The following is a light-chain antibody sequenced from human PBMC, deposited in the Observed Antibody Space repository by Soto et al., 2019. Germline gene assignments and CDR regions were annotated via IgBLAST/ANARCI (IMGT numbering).Light chain of an antibody. CDR3: QQYNNWTPRT. CDR2: GAS. CDR1: QSVSSN. V-gene: IGKV3-15*01. J-gene: IGKJ1*01. Sequence: EIVMTQSPATRSEAPLERAALSCRASQSVSSNLAWYQQKPGQAPRLLIYGASTRATGIPARFSGSGSGTEFTLTISSLQSEDFAVYYCQQYNNWTPRTFGQGTKVDIK.